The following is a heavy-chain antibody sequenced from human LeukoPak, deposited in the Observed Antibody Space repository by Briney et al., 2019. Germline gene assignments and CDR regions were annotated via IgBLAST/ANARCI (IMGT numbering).Heavy chain of an antibody. CDR1: GFTFVDSA. Sequence: GGSLRLSCAASGFTFVDSAMHWVRQAPGKGLEWVSCVSWSSGFIGYADSVKGRFTISRDNAKNSLYLRMSSLRAEDTALYFCVRELTVTTREYYFDLWGQGTLVTVSS. CDR3: VRELTVTTREYYFDL. CDR2: VSWSSGFI. V-gene: IGHV3-21*01. D-gene: IGHD1-20*01. J-gene: IGHJ4*02.